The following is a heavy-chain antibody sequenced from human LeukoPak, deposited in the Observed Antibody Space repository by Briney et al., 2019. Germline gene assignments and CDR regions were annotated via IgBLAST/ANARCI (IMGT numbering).Heavy chain of an antibody. CDR1: GYTFTSYG. Sequence: ASVSVSCKASGYTFTSYGISWVRQAPGQGLEWMGWISAYNGNTNYAQKLQGRVTMTTDTSTSTAYMELRSLRSDDTAVYYCARDSSSWYGFLGRPDYWGQGTLVTVSS. D-gene: IGHD6-13*01. J-gene: IGHJ4*02. CDR2: ISAYNGNT. V-gene: IGHV1-18*01. CDR3: ARDSSSWYGFLGRPDY.